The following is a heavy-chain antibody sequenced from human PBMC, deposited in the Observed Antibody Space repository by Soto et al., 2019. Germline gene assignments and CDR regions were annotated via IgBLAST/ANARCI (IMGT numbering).Heavy chain of an antibody. J-gene: IGHJ3*02. CDR2: ISSSGSTI. CDR1: GFTFSDYY. Sequence: GSLRLSCAASGFTFSDYYMSWIRQAPGKGLEWVSYISSSGSTIYYADSVKGRFTISRDNAKNSLYLQMNSLRAEDTAVYYCARGVVVVAAIDDAFDIWGQGTMVTVSS. D-gene: IGHD2-15*01. CDR3: ARGVVVVAAIDDAFDI. V-gene: IGHV3-11*01.